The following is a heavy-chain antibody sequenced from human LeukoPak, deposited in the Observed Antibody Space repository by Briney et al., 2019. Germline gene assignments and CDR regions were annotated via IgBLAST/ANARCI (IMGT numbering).Heavy chain of an antibody. J-gene: IGHJ3*02. CDR2: INPNSGGT. V-gene: IGHV1-2*02. Sequence: ASVKVSCKASGYTFTGYYMHWVRQAPGQGLEWMGWINPNSGGTNYAQKFQGRVTMTRDTSISTAYMELSRLRSDDTAVYYCARDLIRSSRGAFDIWGQGTMVTVSS. CDR1: GYTFTGYY. CDR3: ARDLIRSSRGAFDI. D-gene: IGHD2-15*01.